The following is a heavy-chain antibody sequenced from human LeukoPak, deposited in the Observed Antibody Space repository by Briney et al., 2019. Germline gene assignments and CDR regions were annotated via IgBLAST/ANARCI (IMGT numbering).Heavy chain of an antibody. CDR3: AELGITMIGGV. J-gene: IGHJ6*03. CDR1: GFIFSSYW. Sequence: GGSLRLSCAASGFIFSSYWMHWVRHAPGKGLAWVSRINTDGSSTSYADSVKGRFTISRDNAKNTLYLQMNSLRAEDTAVYYCAELGITMIGGVWGKGTTVTIS. D-gene: IGHD3-10*02. CDR2: INTDGSST. V-gene: IGHV3-74*01.